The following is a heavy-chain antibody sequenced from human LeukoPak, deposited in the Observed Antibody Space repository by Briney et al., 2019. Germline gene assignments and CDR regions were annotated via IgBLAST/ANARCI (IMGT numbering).Heavy chain of an antibody. CDR3: AVIVAAGTGGFDS. J-gene: IGHJ4*02. CDR2: IKEDGSEK. V-gene: IGHV3-7*01. CDR1: GFTISRYW. Sequence: PGGSLRLSCAASGFTISRYWMSWVRQAPGKGLEWVANIKEDGSEKNYVDSVKGRFTISRDNAKSSLYLQMNSPRVEDTALYYCAVIVAAGTGGFDSWGQGTLVTVSS. D-gene: IGHD6-13*01.